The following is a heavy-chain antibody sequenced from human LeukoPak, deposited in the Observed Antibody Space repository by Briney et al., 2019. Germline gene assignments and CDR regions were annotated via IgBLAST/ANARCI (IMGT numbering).Heavy chain of an antibody. V-gene: IGHV4-59*08. Sequence: TSSETLPLTCIVSGGSISSYYWSWIRQPPGKGLEWIGYIYYTGSTNYNPSLKSRVTISVDTSKNQLSLKLRSVTAADTAVYYCARQDSGTYLNPLDIWGQGTVVTVSS. CDR1: GGSISSYY. D-gene: IGHD1-26*01. J-gene: IGHJ3*02. CDR3: ARQDSGTYLNPLDI. CDR2: IYYTGST.